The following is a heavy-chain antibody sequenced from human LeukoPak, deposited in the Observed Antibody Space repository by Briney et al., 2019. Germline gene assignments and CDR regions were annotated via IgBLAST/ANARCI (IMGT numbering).Heavy chain of an antibody. D-gene: IGHD3-10*01. J-gene: IGHJ4*02. CDR3: ARGRGGASGGRFDY. Sequence: ASVKVPCKASGYTFTSYGISWVRQAPGQGLEWMGWMSPSSGDTGFAQKFQGRVTMTRNTSISSAYMELSSLRSEDTAVYYCARGRGGASGGRFDYWGQGTLVTVSS. CDR2: MSPSSGDT. CDR1: GYTFTSYG. V-gene: IGHV1-8*02.